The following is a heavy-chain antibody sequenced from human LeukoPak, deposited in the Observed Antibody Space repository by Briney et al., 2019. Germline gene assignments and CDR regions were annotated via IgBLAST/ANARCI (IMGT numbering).Heavy chain of an antibody. Sequence: TPSETLSLTCAVSSGSISSGGYSWSWIRQPPGKGLEWIGYISYTGSTYYNPSLKSRVTVSVDTSKNQFSLRLSSVTAADTAVYYCATQTTDREGYFDYWGQGTLVTVSS. CDR3: ATQTTDREGYFDY. D-gene: IGHD4-17*01. CDR2: ISYTGST. V-gene: IGHV4-30-4*07. CDR1: SGSISSGGYS. J-gene: IGHJ4*02.